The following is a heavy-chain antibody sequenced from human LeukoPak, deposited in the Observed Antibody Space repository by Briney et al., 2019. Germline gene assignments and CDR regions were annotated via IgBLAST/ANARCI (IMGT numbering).Heavy chain of an antibody. CDR2: IRSKPNNYAT. CDR1: GFTFSGAA. J-gene: IGHJ5*02. Sequence: GGSLRLSCTASGFTFSGAAMHWVRQASGIGPEWVGHIRSKPNNYATAYAASVKGRFTISRDDSKNTAYLQMNSLKIEDTAVYYCTRPLGAAAGTYFDPWGQGTLVTVSS. V-gene: IGHV3-73*01. D-gene: IGHD6-13*01. CDR3: TRPLGAAAGTYFDP.